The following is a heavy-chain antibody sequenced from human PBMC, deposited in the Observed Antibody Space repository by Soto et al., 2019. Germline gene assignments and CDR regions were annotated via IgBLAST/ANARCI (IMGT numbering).Heavy chain of an antibody. V-gene: IGHV3-48*02. Sequence: HPGGSLRLSCAASGFTFSSYSMNWVRQAPGKGLEWVSYISSSSSTIYYADSVKGRFTISRDNAKNSLYLQMNSLRDEDTAVYYCARDSPDLGYIAAADYYYYGMDVWGQGTTVTVSS. CDR3: ARDSPDLGYIAAADYYYYGMDV. CDR2: ISSSSSTI. D-gene: IGHD6-13*01. CDR1: GFTFSSYS. J-gene: IGHJ6*02.